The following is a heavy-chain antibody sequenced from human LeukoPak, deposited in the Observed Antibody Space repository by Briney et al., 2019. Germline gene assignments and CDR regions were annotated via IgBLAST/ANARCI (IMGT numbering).Heavy chain of an antibody. CDR2: ISGSGGST. J-gene: IGHJ6*02. Sequence: GGSLRLSCAASGFTFSSYAMSWVRQAPGKGLEWVSAISGSGGSTYYADSVKGRFTISRDNSKNTLYLQMNSLRAEDTAVYYCAKGCPYYYGSGTPWHYYYYGMDVWGQGTTVTVSS. D-gene: IGHD3-10*01. CDR1: GFTFSSYA. CDR3: AKGCPYYYGSGTPWHYYYYGMDV. V-gene: IGHV3-23*01.